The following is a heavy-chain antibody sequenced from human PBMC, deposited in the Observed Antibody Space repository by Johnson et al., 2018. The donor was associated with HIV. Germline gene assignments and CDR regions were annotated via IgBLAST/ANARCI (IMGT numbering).Heavy chain of an antibody. V-gene: IGHV3-11*01. D-gene: IGHD6-13*01. Sequence: QVHLVESGGGLVQPGGSLRLSCAASGFSFNDYYMSWIRQAPGKGLEWVSYISNSGSTINYADSVKGRFTISRDNSKNTLYLQMNSLRVEDTAVYYCAKELAADGVDAFDIWGQGTMVTVS. CDR3: AKELAADGVDAFDI. CDR2: ISNSGSTI. CDR1: GFSFNDYY. J-gene: IGHJ3*02.